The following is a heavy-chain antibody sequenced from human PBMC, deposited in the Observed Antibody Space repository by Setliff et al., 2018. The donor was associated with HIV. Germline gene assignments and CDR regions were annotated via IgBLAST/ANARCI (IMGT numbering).Heavy chain of an antibody. CDR1: GGSISSYY. CDR3: ARRAPGGGYGPAWYFDY. D-gene: IGHD5-12*01. Sequence: SETLSLTCTVSGGSISSYYWSWIRQPPGKGLEWIGYIYTSGSTNYNPSLKSRVTISVDTSKNQFSLKLSSVTAAGTAVYYCARRAPGGGYGPAWYFDYWGQGTLVTVSS. V-gene: IGHV4-4*09. CDR2: IYTSGST. J-gene: IGHJ4*02.